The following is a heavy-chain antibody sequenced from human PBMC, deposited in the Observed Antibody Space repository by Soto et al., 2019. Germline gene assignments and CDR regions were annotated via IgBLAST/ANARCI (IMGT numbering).Heavy chain of an antibody. CDR1: GGSFSSHA. D-gene: IGHD3-3*01. J-gene: IGHJ3*02. Sequence: QVHLTQSGAEVKKPGSSVKVSCKASGGSFSSHAINWVRQDPGQGLEWVGGIIPMYGTASYGQKFRARVKNVSDEATTTVSMELSSLRSEDTAIYYCARSMVSNRWSAYDIWGQGTVVTVSS. CDR3: ARSMVSNRWSAYDI. CDR2: IIPMYGTA. V-gene: IGHV1-69*05.